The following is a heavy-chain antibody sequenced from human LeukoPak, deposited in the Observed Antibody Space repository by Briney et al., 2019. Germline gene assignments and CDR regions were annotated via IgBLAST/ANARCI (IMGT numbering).Heavy chain of an antibody. CDR3: ARGGYSYGCYSTRGFDY. CDR2: INHSGST. J-gene: IGHJ4*02. Sequence: SETLSLTCAVYGGSFSGYYWSWIRQPPGKGLEWIGEINHSGSTNYNPSLKSRVTISVDTSKNQFSLKLSSVTAADTAVYYCARGGYSYGCYSTRGFDYWGQGTLVTVSS. D-gene: IGHD5-18*01. CDR1: GGSFSGYY. V-gene: IGHV4-34*01.